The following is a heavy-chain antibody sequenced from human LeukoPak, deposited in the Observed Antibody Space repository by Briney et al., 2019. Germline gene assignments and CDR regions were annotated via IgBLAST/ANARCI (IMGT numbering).Heavy chain of an antibody. D-gene: IGHD6-19*01. CDR2: VNSDGSST. Sequence: GGSLTLSCAASGFTFSDYWMHRVRQVPGEGLVWVSRVNSDGSSTIYADSVKGRFTISRDNSKNTLYLQMNSLRAEDTAVYYCARGWQWLGYYFDYWGQGTLVTVSS. CDR1: GFTFSDYW. V-gene: IGHV3-74*01. J-gene: IGHJ4*02. CDR3: ARGWQWLGYYFDY.